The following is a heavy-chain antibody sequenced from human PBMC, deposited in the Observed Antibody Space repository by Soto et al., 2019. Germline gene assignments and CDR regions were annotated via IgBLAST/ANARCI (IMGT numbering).Heavy chain of an antibody. CDR1: GGSTNY. D-gene: IGHD3-3*01. Sequence: NPSETLSLTCTVSGGSTNYWSWIRQSAGKGLEWIGRIYISGSTNYNPSLKSRVTMSVDTPKNQFSLILRSVTAADTAVYWCATERSGFTVFDQWGQGTLVTVSS. J-gene: IGHJ4*02. CDR2: IYISGST. CDR3: ATERSGFTVFDQ. V-gene: IGHV4-4*07.